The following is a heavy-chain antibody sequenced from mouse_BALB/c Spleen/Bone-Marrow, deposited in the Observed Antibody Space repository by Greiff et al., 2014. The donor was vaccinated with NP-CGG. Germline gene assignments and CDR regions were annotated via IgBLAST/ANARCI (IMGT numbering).Heavy chain of an antibody. J-gene: IGHJ4*01. D-gene: IGHD1-1*01. CDR3: ARARFYYGKLVDY. Sequence: LQQSGGGLAKPGGSLKLSCAASGFTFSSYAMSWVRQTPEKRLEWVASISSGGSTYYPDSVKGRFTISRDNARNILYLQMSSLRSEDTAMYYCARARFYYGKLVDYWGQGTSVTVSS. CDR1: GFTFSSYA. V-gene: IGHV5-6-5*01. CDR2: ISSGGST.